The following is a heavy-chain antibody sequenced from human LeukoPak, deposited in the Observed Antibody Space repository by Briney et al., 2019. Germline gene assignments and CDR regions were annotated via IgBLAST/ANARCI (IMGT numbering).Heavy chain of an antibody. CDR1: EFSVGSNY. D-gene: IGHD2-2*01. Sequence: GGSLRLSRAASEFSVGSNYMTWVRQAPGKGLEWVSLIYSGGSTYYADSVKGRFTISRDNFKNTLHLQMNSLRAEDTAVYYCAKDHQLERSDYWGQGTLVTVSS. CDR3: AKDHQLERSDY. CDR2: IYSGGST. J-gene: IGHJ4*02. V-gene: IGHV3-53*01.